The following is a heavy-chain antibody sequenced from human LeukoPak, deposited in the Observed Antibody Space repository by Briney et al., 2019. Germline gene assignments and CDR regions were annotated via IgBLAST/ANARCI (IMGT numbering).Heavy chain of an antibody. J-gene: IGHJ1*01. Sequence: ASVKVSCKVSGYTLTELSMHWVRQAPGKGLEWMGGFDPEDGETIYAQKFQGRVTMTEDTSTDTAYMELSSLRSGDTAVYYCASRRHDYVWGSYRPTAEYFQHWGQGTLVTVSS. V-gene: IGHV1-24*01. CDR3: ASRRHDYVWGSYRPTAEYFQH. D-gene: IGHD3-16*02. CDR1: GYTLTELS. CDR2: FDPEDGET.